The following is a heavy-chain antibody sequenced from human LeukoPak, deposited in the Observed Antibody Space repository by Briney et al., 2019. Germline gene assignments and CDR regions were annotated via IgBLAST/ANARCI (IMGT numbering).Heavy chain of an antibody. D-gene: IGHD2-2*01. V-gene: IGHV3-21*01. CDR1: GFTFSGYS. CDR3: ARDEVTCSSTNCYFVY. J-gene: IGHJ4*02. Sequence: GGSLRLSCAASGFTFSGYSMNWVRQAPGKGLEWVSCISSSSSSIYYADSVKGRFTISRDNAKNSLYLQVNSLRAEDTAVYYCARDEVTCSSTNCYFVYWGQGTLVTVSS. CDR2: ISSSSSSI.